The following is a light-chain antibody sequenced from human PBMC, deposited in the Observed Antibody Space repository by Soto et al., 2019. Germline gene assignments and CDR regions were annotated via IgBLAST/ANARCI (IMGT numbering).Light chain of an antibody. CDR2: GAS. CDR1: QSVSSSY. CDR3: QQYASSPYT. J-gene: IGKJ2*01. V-gene: IGKV3-20*01. Sequence: DIELTQSPGTLSVSPGDRVTLSCRASQSVSSSYLAWYQQKPGQAHRLLIYGASSKATGLPDRFSGSGSGTDFTLTISSLEPEDFAVYYCQQYASSPYTFGQGTKLEVK.